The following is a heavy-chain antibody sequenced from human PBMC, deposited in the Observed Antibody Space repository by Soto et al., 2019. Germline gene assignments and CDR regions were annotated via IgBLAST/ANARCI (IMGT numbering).Heavy chain of an antibody. D-gene: IGHD3-3*01. Sequence: NPSETLSLTFAVYVGSVYGYYWSWIRQPPGKGLEWIGEINHTGGTHYNPSLKSRVTMSVDTSKNQFSLRLSSATAADTAIYYCATRITVFGLLIPPFDPWGQGTQVTVSS. J-gene: IGHJ5*02. CDR2: INHTGGT. CDR3: ATRITVFGLLIPPFDP. CDR1: VGSVYGYY. V-gene: IGHV4-34*01.